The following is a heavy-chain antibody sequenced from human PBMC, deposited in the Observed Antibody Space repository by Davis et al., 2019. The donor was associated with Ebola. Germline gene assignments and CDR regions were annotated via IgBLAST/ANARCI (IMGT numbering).Heavy chain of an antibody. CDR2: IRSDTDGGTT. V-gene: IGHV3-15*01. D-gene: IGHD2-21*01. CDR3: STDPRLGHSPFDY. J-gene: IGHJ4*02. Sequence: WIRQPPGKGLEWVGRIRSDTDGGTTDYSAPVRGRFTVSRDDSKNTLYLQMDSLRTEDTAVYYCSTDPRLGHSPFDYWGQGTLVTVSS.